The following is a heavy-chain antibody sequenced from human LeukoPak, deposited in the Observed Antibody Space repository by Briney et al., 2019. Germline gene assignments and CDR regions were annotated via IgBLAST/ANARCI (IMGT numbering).Heavy chain of an antibody. CDR2: IYHRGST. CDR1: GGSISSGGYS. CDR3: ARYDSSGYYMAT. D-gene: IGHD3-22*01. J-gene: IGHJ4*02. V-gene: IGHV4-30-2*01. Sequence: SETLSLTCAVSGGSISSGGYSWSWIRQPPGKGLEWIGYIYHRGSTYYNPSLKSRVTISVDRSKNQFSLKLSSVTAADTAVYYCARYDSSGYYMATWGQGTLVTVSS.